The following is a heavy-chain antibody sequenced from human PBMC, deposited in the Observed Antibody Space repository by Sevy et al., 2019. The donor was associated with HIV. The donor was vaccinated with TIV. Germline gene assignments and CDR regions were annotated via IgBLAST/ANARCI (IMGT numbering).Heavy chain of an antibody. J-gene: IGHJ4*02. V-gene: IGHV4-30-2*01. Sequence: SETLSLTCAVSGGSISTDLYSWNWIRQPPGKGLEWIGYIFHSGNTYYNPSLKSRVTISIDRSKNQFSLNLCSVTAADTAVYYCARSSSAYPYHFDYWGQGTLVTVSS. CDR1: GGSISTDLYS. CDR2: IFHSGNT. CDR3: ARSSSAYPYHFDY.